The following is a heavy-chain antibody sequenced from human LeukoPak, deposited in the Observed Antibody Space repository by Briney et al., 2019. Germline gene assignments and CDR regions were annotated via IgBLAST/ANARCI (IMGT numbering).Heavy chain of an antibody. V-gene: IGHV6-1*01. Sequence: SQTLSLTCAISGDSVSSNSAAWNWIRQSPSRGLEWLGRTYYRSKWYNDYAVSVKSRITINPDTSKNQFSLQLNSVTPEDTAVYYCAREGFSYSGSYYGLGEYFQHWGQGTLVTVSS. CDR2: TYYRSKWYN. J-gene: IGHJ1*01. D-gene: IGHD1-26*01. CDR1: GDSVSSNSAA. CDR3: AREGFSYSGSYYGLGEYFQH.